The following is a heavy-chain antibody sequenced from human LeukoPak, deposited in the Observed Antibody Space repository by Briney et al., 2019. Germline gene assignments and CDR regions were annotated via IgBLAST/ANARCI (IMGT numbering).Heavy chain of an antibody. J-gene: IGHJ4*02. Sequence: PGGSLRLSCAASGFTLRSHGMHWVRQAPGEGLEWVAVLWSHGRSEYYADSVKGRLSISRDTSRSTVYLQMNSLRAEDTAVYYCARDSGWLTTVTTGEAFDYWGQGTLVTVSS. CDR2: LWSHGRSE. V-gene: IGHV3-33*01. D-gene: IGHD4-17*01. CDR3: ARDSGWLTTVTTGEAFDY. CDR1: GFTLRSHG.